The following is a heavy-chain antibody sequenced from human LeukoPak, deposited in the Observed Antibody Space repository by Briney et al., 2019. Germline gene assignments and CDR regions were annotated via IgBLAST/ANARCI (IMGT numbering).Heavy chain of an antibody. J-gene: IGHJ4*02. CDR3: AREEFLHEIDSSGYFVY. D-gene: IGHD3-22*01. Sequence: SETLSLTCTVPSGSITGYYWXWIRQPAGQGXXXLGRVYSSGVGNYNPSLTSRVTMSVDTSKNQFSLKLTSLTAADTAVYYCAREEFLHEIDSSGYFVYWGQGTLVTVSS. CDR2: VYSSGVG. CDR1: SGSITGYY. V-gene: IGHV4-4*07.